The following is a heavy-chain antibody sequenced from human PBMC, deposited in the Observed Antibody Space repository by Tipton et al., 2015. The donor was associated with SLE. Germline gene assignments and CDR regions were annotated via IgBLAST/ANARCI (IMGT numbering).Heavy chain of an antibody. Sequence: TLSLTCTVSGGSISRGSYNWSWIRQPPGKGLEWIGSISYSGITYYNPSLKSRVTLSVDKSKNQFSLNLRSVTVADTAVYYCARVIENWFDLWGQGTLVTVSS. CDR1: GGSISRGSYN. J-gene: IGHJ5*02. V-gene: IGHV4-39*07. CDR2: ISYSGIT. CDR3: ARVIENWFDL.